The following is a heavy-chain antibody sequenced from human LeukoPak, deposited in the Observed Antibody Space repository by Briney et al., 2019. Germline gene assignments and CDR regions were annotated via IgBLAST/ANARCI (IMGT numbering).Heavy chain of an antibody. D-gene: IGHD6-6*01. Sequence: ASVKVSCKASGYTFTGYYIHWVRQAPGQGLEWMGWISAYNGNTNYAQKLQGRVTMTTDTSTSTAYMELRSLRSDDTAVYYCARILRGSSSGGRLYYYYYYMDVWGKGTTVTVSS. V-gene: IGHV1-18*04. CDR3: ARILRGSSSGGRLYYYYYYMDV. CDR2: ISAYNGNT. J-gene: IGHJ6*03. CDR1: GYTFTGYY.